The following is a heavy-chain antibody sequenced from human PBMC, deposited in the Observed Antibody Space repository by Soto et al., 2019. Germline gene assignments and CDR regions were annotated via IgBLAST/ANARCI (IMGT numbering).Heavy chain of an antibody. CDR2: IDPSDSYT. CDR1: GYSFTSYW. CDR3: PRHYGDYPYYYYYGMDV. J-gene: IGHJ6*02. V-gene: IGHV5-10-1*01. D-gene: IGHD4-17*01. Sequence: GESVKISCXGSGYSFTSYWISWVRQMPGKGLEWMGRIDPSDSYTNYSPSFQGHVTISADKSISTAYLQWSSLKASGTAMYYCPRHYGDYPYYYYYGMDVWGQGTTVTVSS.